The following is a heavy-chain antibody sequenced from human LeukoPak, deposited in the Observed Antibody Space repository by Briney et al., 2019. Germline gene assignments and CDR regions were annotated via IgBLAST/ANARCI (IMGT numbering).Heavy chain of an antibody. CDR2: ISSSSSYI. Sequence: GGSLRLSCAASGFTFSSYSMNWVRQAPGKGLEWVSSISSSSSYIYYADSVKGRFTISRDNAKNSLYLQVNSLRAEDTAVYYCARGPEPYDYGDYGYYYYYMDVWGKGTTVTVSS. D-gene: IGHD4-17*01. CDR3: ARGPEPYDYGDYGYYYYYMDV. J-gene: IGHJ6*03. CDR1: GFTFSSYS. V-gene: IGHV3-21*01.